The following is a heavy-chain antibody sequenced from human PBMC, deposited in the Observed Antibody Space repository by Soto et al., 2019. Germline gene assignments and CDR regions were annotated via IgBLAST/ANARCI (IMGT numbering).Heavy chain of an antibody. Sequence: EVQLVESGGGLVKPGGSLRLSCAASGFTFSNAWMNWVRRAPGKGLEWVGRIKSKTDGGTTDYAAPVKGRFTISRDDSKTTLYLQINSLKTEDTACYYCTTEWILVVRADAFEIWAKGQWSPSLQ. J-gene: IGHJ3*02. V-gene: IGHV3-15*07. CDR1: GFTFSNAW. D-gene: IGHD2-2*01. CDR3: TTEWILVVRADAFEI. CDR2: IKSKTDGGTT.